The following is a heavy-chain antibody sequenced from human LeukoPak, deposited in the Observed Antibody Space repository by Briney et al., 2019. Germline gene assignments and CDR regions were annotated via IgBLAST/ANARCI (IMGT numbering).Heavy chain of an antibody. D-gene: IGHD2-8*01. CDR3: AIRRLVYYFDY. CDR2: LNPRGST. Sequence: SQTLSLTCGFYGGSLNEYYWSWIPQPPRKGLEWIGELNPRGSTNYNPSLKSRVTLSADTSKNQFSLTLTSVTTADTAMYYCAIRRLVYYFDYWGQGPLVTVPS. J-gene: IGHJ4*02. CDR1: GGSLNEYY. V-gene: IGHV4-34*01.